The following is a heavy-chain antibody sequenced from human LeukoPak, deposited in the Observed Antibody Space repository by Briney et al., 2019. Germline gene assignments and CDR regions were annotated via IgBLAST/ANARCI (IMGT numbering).Heavy chain of an antibody. J-gene: IGHJ4*02. V-gene: IGHV3-7*03. D-gene: IGHD6-6*01. Sequence: GGSLRLSCAASGFTFSSYWRSWVRQAPGKGLEWVANIKQDGSEKYYVDSVKGRFTISRDNAKNTLYLQMNSLRVEDTAMYYCARVEREYSSSSPPDYWGQGTLVTVSS. CDR1: GFTFSSYW. CDR2: IKQDGSEK. CDR3: ARVEREYSSSSPPDY.